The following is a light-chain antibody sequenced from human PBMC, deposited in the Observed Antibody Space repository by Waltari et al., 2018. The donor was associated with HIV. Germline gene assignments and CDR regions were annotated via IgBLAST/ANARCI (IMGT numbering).Light chain of an antibody. CDR2: GAS. Sequence: EIVMTQSPATLSASPGERATLSCRASQSVSSYLAWYQQKPGQAPRPLIYGASTRVTGVPARFSGSGSGTEFTLTISSLQSEDFAVYYCQQYNKWPRGTFGGGTKVEVK. V-gene: IGKV3-15*01. J-gene: IGKJ4*01. CDR3: QQYNKWPRGT. CDR1: QSVSSY.